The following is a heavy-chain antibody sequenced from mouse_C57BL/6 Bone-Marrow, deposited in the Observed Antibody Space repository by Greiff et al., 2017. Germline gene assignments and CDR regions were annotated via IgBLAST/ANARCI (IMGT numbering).Heavy chain of an antibody. V-gene: IGHV14-4*01. J-gene: IGHJ3*01. CDR1: GFNIKDDY. CDR3: TIYYYGSNAWFAY. D-gene: IGHD1-1*01. Sequence: VQLQQSGAELVRPGASVKLSCTASGFNIKDDYMHWVKQRPEQGLEWIGWIDPENGDTEYASKFQGKATITADTSSNTAYLQLSSLTSEDTAVYYCTIYYYGSNAWFAYWGEGTLVT. CDR2: IDPENGDT.